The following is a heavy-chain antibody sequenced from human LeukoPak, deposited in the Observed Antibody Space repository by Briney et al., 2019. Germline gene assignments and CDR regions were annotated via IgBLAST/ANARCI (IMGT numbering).Heavy chain of an antibody. D-gene: IGHD3-10*01. Sequence: GGSLRLSCAASGFTFSSYAMNWVRQAPGKGLEWVSAISGSGGATYYADSVKGRFTMSRDNSKNTLYLQMNSLRAEDTAVYYCAKGAYYHGSGRYFDYWGQGTLLTVSS. J-gene: IGHJ4*02. V-gene: IGHV3-23*01. CDR2: ISGSGGAT. CDR1: GFTFSSYA. CDR3: AKGAYYHGSGRYFDY.